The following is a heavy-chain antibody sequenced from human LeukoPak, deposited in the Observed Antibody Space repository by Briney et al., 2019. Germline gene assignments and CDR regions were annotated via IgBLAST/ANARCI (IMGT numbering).Heavy chain of an antibody. CDR3: ARLGSSSLTY. V-gene: IGHV3-21*01. D-gene: IGHD6-13*01. CDR2: ISSSSSYT. Sequence: SLTPSWAASGFTFSSYSMNCVRQAPGKGLEWVSSISSSSSYTYYADSVQGRFTISRDNAKNSLYLQMNSLRAEDTAVYYCARLGSSSLTYWGQGTLVTVSS. J-gene: IGHJ4*02. CDR1: GFTFSSYS.